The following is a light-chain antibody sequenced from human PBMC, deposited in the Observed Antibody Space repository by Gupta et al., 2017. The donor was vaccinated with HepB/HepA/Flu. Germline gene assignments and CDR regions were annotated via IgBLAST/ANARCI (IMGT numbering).Light chain of an antibody. Sequence: DIVLTQSPESMAVSLGERATINCKSSQSVFDSSDNRNYLAWYQQKPGQSPKLLIYWASTRESGVPDRFSGSGSXTDXTLTISXLHAEDVAVYFCQHFSYHLMYSFGXGTRVEIK. CDR1: QSVFDSSDNRNY. CDR2: WAS. V-gene: IGKV4-1*01. CDR3: QHFSYHLMYS. J-gene: IGKJ2*03.